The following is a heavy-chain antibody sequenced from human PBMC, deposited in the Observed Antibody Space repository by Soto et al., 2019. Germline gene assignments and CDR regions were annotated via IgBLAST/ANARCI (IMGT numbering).Heavy chain of an antibody. Sequence: GASVKVSCKASGYTFTSYAMHWVRQAPGQRLEWMGWINAGNGNTKYSQKLQGRVTITRDTSASTAYMELSSLRSEDTAVYYCARDLWHCSSTSCSPFNWFDPWGQGTLVTVSS. D-gene: IGHD2-2*01. V-gene: IGHV1-3*01. CDR1: GYTFTSYA. J-gene: IGHJ5*02. CDR2: INAGNGNT. CDR3: ARDLWHCSSTSCSPFNWFDP.